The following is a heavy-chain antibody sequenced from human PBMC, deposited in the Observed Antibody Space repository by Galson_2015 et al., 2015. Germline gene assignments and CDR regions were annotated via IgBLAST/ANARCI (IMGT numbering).Heavy chain of an antibody. V-gene: IGHV3-48*02. CDR1: GFTFSSYS. J-gene: IGHJ3*02. CDR2: ISSSSSTI. D-gene: IGHD3-22*01. Sequence: SLRLSCAASGFTFSSYSMNWVRQAPGKGLEWVSYISSSSSTIYYADSVKGRFTISRDNAKNSLYPQMNSLRDEDTAAYYCAREPPYYYDSSGYYVPVAVAFDIWGQGTMVTVPS. CDR3: AREPPYYYDSSGYYVPVAVAFDI.